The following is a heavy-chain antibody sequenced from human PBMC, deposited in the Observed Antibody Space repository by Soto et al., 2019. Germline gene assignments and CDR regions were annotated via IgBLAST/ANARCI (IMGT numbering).Heavy chain of an antibody. V-gene: IGHV1-3*01. Sequence: GASVKVSCKASGYTFTSYAMHWLRQAPGQMLECMVWINAGNGNTKXXXKFQGRVXXTRDTSASTAXMELSXLRSEDTDVYYCAREGAPNWECDYWCQGTLVTVSS. CDR2: INAGNGNT. CDR3: AREGAPNWECDY. CDR1: GYTFTSYA. J-gene: IGHJ4*02. D-gene: IGHD7-27*01.